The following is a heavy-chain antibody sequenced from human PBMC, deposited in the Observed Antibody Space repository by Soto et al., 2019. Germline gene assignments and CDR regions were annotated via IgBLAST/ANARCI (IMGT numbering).Heavy chain of an antibody. Sequence: EVQLLESGGGLVQPGGSLRLSCAASTFIFTNYAMSWVRQAPGEGLEWVSAISGSGGTIYYAESVKGRFSISRDNSKNTLYLQLNSLRVEDTAIYYCATISDRGIAAALDFWGQGTLVTVSS. J-gene: IGHJ4*02. V-gene: IGHV3-23*01. CDR3: ATISDRGIAAALDF. CDR2: ISGSGGTI. D-gene: IGHD6-13*01. CDR1: TFIFTNYA.